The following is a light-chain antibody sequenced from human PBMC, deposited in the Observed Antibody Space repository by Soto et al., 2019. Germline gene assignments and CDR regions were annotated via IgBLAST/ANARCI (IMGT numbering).Light chain of an antibody. CDR1: QGIRND. J-gene: IGKJ1*01. CDR2: AAS. V-gene: IGKV1-17*01. Sequence: DIQMTQSPSSLSASVGDRVTITCRASQGIRNDLAWYQQKPGKAPKRLIYAASSLQSGVPLRFSGSGSGTEFTLTISSLQPEDFATYYCLQHNSYPWTFGQGTKVDIK. CDR3: LQHNSYPWT.